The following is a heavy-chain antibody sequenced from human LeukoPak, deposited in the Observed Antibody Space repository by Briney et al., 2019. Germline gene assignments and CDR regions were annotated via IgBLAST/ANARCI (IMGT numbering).Heavy chain of an antibody. CDR1: GFTFSSYS. J-gene: IGHJ4*02. Sequence: PGGSLRLSCAASGFTFSSYSMNWVRQAPGKGLEWVSSISSSSSYIYYADSVKGRFTISRDNAKNSLYLQMNSLRAEDTAVYYCARDLSHYGGNPRGFDYWGQGTLVTVSS. V-gene: IGHV3-21*01. CDR2: ISSSSSYI. D-gene: IGHD4-23*01. CDR3: ARDLSHYGGNPRGFDY.